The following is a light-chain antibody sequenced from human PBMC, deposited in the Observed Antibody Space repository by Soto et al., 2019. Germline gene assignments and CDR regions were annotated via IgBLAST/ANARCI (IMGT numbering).Light chain of an antibody. V-gene: IGKV1-39*01. Sequence: DIQMTQSPSFLSASVGDRVTITCRASQSISSYLNWYQQKPGKAPNLLIFAASSLQGGVPSRFSGSGSGTDFTLTISSLQPEDFATYYCQQSYSSPHTFGGGTKVEI. J-gene: IGKJ4*01. CDR1: QSISSY. CDR2: AAS. CDR3: QQSYSSPHT.